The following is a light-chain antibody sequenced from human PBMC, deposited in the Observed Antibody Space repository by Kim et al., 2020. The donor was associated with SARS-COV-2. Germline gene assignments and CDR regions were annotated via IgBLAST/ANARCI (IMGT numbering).Light chain of an antibody. CDR1: QSNSMW. V-gene: IGKV1-5*03. CDR3: QQYDNY. Sequence: SPLSASVGDRVIITCRASQSNSMWLAWYQQKPGKAPKLLISKASSLQSGVPSRFSGSGSGTEFTLTISSLQPDDFATYYCQQYDNYFGQGTKLEI. CDR2: KAS. J-gene: IGKJ2*01.